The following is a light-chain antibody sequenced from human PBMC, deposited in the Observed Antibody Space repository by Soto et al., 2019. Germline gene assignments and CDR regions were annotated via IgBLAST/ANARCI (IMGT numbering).Light chain of an antibody. CDR2: GAS. CDR1: QSVGTW. CDR3: QHYRRNTWS. J-gene: IGKJ1*01. Sequence: MTQSPATLSAFPGERATLLCRASQSVGTWVAWYQQKPGKAPKLLIYGASNLESGVPSRFSGSGSGTEFTLTITTLQPDDFATYFCQHYRRNTWSFGPGTKVDIK. V-gene: IGKV1-5*02.